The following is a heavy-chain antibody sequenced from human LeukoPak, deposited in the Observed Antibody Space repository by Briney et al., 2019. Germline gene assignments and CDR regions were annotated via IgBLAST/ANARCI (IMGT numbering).Heavy chain of an antibody. CDR3: ARGLLGYSSSWYIRHYYYYYYMDV. Sequence: GESLRLSCAASGFTFSSYWMSWVCQAPGKGLELVANIKQDGSEKYYVDSVKGRFTISRDNAKNSLYLQMNSLRAEDTAVYYCARGLLGYSSSWYIRHYYYYYYMDVWGKGTTVTISS. J-gene: IGHJ6*03. CDR1: GFTFSSYW. CDR2: IKQDGSEK. D-gene: IGHD6-13*01. V-gene: IGHV3-7*02.